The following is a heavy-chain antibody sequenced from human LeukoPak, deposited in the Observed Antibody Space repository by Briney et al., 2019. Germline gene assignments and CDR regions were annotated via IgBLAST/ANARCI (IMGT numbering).Heavy chain of an antibody. CDR1: GFIFDDYG. J-gene: IGHJ4*02. CDR2: INWNGGST. V-gene: IGHV3-20*04. D-gene: IGHD2-21*02. Sequence: GGSLRLSCAAFGFIFDDYGMSWVRQAPGKGLEWVSGINWNGGSTGYADSVEGRFTISRDNAKNSQYLQMNSLRVEDTALYYCARAQTYGDSRLLLDYWGQGTLVTVSS. CDR3: ARAQTYGDSRLLLDY.